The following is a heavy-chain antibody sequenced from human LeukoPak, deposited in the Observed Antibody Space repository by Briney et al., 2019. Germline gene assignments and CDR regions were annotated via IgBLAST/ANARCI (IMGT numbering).Heavy chain of an antibody. Sequence: PSETLSLTCAVSGYSISSGYYWGWIRQPPGKGLEWIGSIYHSGSTYYNPSLKSRVTISVDTSKNQFSLKLSSVTAADTAAYYCARALGTMVRGTNYYYYYYMDVWGKGTTVTVSS. J-gene: IGHJ6*03. CDR2: IYHSGST. V-gene: IGHV4-38-2*01. CDR1: GYSISSGYY. CDR3: ARALGTMVRGTNYYYYYYMDV. D-gene: IGHD3-10*01.